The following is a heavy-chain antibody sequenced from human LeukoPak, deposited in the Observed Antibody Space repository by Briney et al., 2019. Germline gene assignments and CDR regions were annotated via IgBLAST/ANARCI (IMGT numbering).Heavy chain of an antibody. CDR3: AKASGGSGIYGYYYYYMDV. V-gene: IGHV3-7*03. J-gene: IGHJ6*03. CDR2: IKQDGSEK. Sequence: PGGSLRLSCAASGFTFSSYWMSWVRQAPGKGLEWVANIKQDGSEKYYVDSVKGRFTISRDNAKNSLYLQMNSLRAEDTAVYYCAKASGGSGIYGYYYYYMDVWGKGTTVTVSS. D-gene: IGHD4-17*01. CDR1: GFTFSSYW.